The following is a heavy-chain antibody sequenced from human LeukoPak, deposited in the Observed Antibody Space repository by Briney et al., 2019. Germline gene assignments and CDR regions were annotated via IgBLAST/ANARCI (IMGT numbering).Heavy chain of an antibody. V-gene: IGHV1-24*01. CDR1: GYTLTELS. Sequence: GASVKVSCKVSGYTLTELSMHWVRQAPGKGLEWMGGFHPEDGETIYAQKFQGRVTMTEDTSTDTAYMELSSLRSEDTAVYYCATLGPIVVVPAAILDNWFDPWGQGTLVTVSS. D-gene: IGHD2-2*01. J-gene: IGHJ5*02. CDR2: FHPEDGET. CDR3: ATLGPIVVVPAAILDNWFDP.